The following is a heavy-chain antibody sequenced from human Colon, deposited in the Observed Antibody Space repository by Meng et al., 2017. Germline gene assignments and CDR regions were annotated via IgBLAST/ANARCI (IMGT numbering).Heavy chain of an antibody. Sequence: GESLKISCAASGFTFSSYAMHWVRQAPGKGLEWVAVISHDGSNKYYADSVKGRFTISRDNSKNTLYLQMNSLRAEDTAVYYCARSRIVGATLGYWGQGTLVTVSS. V-gene: IGHV3-30*01. D-gene: IGHD1-26*01. J-gene: IGHJ4*02. CDR1: GFTFSSYA. CDR3: ARSRIVGATLGY. CDR2: ISHDGSNK.